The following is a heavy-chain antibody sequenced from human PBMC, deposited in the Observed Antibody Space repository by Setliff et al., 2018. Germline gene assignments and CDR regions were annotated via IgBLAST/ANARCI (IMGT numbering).Heavy chain of an antibody. CDR1: GFTFSTYT. Sequence: KAGGSLRLSCAASGFTFSTYTINWLRQAPGKGLEWVSSISSTSADIFYADSVKGRFTISRDNAKNSLYLQMNNLRAEDTAIYYCAKDWVFPGSLDYWGQGTLVTVSS. CDR3: AKDWVFPGSLDY. CDR2: ISSTSADI. J-gene: IGHJ4*02. V-gene: IGHV3-21*01. D-gene: IGHD3-10*01.